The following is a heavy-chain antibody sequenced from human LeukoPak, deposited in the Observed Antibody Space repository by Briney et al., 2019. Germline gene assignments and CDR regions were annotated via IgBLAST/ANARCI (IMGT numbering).Heavy chain of an antibody. CDR3: ARDPYSGNYGAYYYYYMDV. J-gene: IGHJ6*03. Sequence: PGGSPRLSCAASGFTFTSYNMNWVRQAPGKGLEWVSSITSSSSYIYYADSVKGRFTISRDNAKNSLYLQMDSLRVEDTAAYYCARDPYSGNYGAYYYYYMDVWGKGTTVTISS. CDR1: GFTFTSYN. V-gene: IGHV3-21*06. D-gene: IGHD1-26*01. CDR2: ITSSSSYI.